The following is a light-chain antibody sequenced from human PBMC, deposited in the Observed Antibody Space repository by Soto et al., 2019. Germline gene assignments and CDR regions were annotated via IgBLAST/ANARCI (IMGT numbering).Light chain of an antibody. V-gene: IGKV3-20*01. J-gene: IGKJ1*01. CDR1: QRVASD. CDR3: QQYLNSTRT. Sequence: VLTQSPGTLSLSPGEGATLSCRASQRVASDLAWYLQKPGQPPRLLMYDATIRATGIPDRISGSGSERDFTLTISKLEPEDAAVYYCQQYLNSTRTFGQGTKV. CDR2: DAT.